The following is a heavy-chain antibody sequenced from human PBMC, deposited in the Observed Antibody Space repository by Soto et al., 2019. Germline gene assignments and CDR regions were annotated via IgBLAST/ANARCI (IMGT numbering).Heavy chain of an antibody. CDR3: AKDDGVSEARPIDS. CDR1: GFTFSTYA. J-gene: IGHJ4*02. V-gene: IGHV3-23*01. CDR2: IGGSGGST. D-gene: IGHD6-6*01. Sequence: EVQLLESGGGLVQPGGSLRLSCVASGFTFSTYAMSWVRQAPGKGLEWVSAIGGSGGSTYYADSVKGRFTISRDNSKDTLYLQMNSLRAEDTAVYYCAKDDGVSEARPIDSWGQGTLVTVSS.